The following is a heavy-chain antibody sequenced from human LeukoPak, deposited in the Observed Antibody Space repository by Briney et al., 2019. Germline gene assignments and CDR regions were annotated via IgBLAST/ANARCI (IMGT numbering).Heavy chain of an antibody. Sequence: SETLSLTCAVYGGSFSGYYWSWIRQHPGKGLEWIGYIYYSGSTYYNPSLKSRVTISVDTSKNQFSLKLSSVTAADTAVYYCARGGYYYDSSGYHPPTFDYWGQGTLVTVSS. CDR3: ARGGYYYDSSGYHPPTFDY. V-gene: IGHV4-31*11. J-gene: IGHJ4*02. CDR2: IYYSGST. D-gene: IGHD3-22*01. CDR1: GGSFSGYY.